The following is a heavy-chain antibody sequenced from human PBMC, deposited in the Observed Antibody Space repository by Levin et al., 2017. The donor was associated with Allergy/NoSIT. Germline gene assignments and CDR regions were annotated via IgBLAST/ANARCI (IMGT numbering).Heavy chain of an antibody. V-gene: IGHV4-34*01. CDR1: GASFSGRFWTFSDFY. CDR2: INHSGST. J-gene: IGHJ4*02. D-gene: IGHD1-14*01. Sequence: SETLSLTCAVYGASFSGRFWTFSDFYWSWIRQPPGKGLEWIGEINHSGSTKYNPSLKSRVTISVDTSKNQFSLKLSSVTAADTAVYYCARGLRGTTGLDYWGQGTLVTVPS. CDR3: ARGLRGTTGLDY.